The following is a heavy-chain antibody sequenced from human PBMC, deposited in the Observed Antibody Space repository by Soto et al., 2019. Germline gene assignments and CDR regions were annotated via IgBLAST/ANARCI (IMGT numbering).Heavy chain of an antibody. D-gene: IGHD3-16*01. CDR1: GGTFSSYA. V-gene: IGHV1-69*13. J-gene: IGHJ4*02. Sequence: ASVKVSCKASGGTFSSYAISWVRQAPGQGLEWMGGIIPIFGTANYAQKFQGRVTITADESTSTAYMELSSLRSEDTAVYYCARILLGGSYFDYWGQGTLVTVSS. CDR3: ARILLGGSYFDY. CDR2: IIPIFGTA.